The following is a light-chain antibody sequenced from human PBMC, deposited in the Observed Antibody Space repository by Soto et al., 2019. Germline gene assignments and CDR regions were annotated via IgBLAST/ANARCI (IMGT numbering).Light chain of an antibody. CDR2: EGS. Sequence: QSVLTQPASVSESPGQSIIISCTGASSDVGTYSLVSWYQQHPGKAPKLMIYEGSRRPSGVSNRFSGSTSDNTASLTISGLQAEDEADYYCCSYAGSPNFVLFGGGTKLPVL. CDR1: SSDVGTYSL. J-gene: IGLJ2*01. CDR3: CSYAGSPNFVL. V-gene: IGLV2-23*01.